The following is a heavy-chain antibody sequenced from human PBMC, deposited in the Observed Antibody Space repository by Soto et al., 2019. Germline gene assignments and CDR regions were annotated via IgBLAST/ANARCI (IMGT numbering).Heavy chain of an antibody. Sequence: RGSLILSCAASGFTFNTYAMSWVRQSPGKGLEWLSAISGSGGSTYYADSVQGRFTISRDNSKNTLYLQMNSLRAEDTAVYYCAKMGPWGYHFWSGYYGGWGYYYSGMDVWGQGTTVTVSS. D-gene: IGHD3-3*01. CDR1: GFTFNTYA. V-gene: IGHV3-23*01. CDR3: AKMGPWGYHFWSGYYGGWGYYYSGMDV. CDR2: ISGSGGST. J-gene: IGHJ6*02.